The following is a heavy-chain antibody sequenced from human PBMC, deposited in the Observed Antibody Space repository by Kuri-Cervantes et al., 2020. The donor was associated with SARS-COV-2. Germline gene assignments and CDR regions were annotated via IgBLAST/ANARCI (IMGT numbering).Heavy chain of an antibody. CDR1: GFTFSSYS. V-gene: IGHV3-21*01. CDR2: ISSSSSYI. CDR3: ASGTAMVTASYYYSMDV. Sequence: GESLKISCAASGFTFSSYSMNWVRQAPGKGLEWVSSISSSSSYIYYADSVKGRFTISRDNAKNSLYLQMNSLRAEDTAVYYCASGTAMVTASYYYSMDVWGQGTTVTVSS. D-gene: IGHD5-18*01. J-gene: IGHJ6*02.